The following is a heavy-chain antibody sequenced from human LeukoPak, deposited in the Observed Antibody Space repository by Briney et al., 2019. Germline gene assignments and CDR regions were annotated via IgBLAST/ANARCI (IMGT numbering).Heavy chain of an antibody. J-gene: IGHJ4*02. CDR3: AGSLGYCTSNVCYLKY. CDR2: ISAQHGQT. CDR1: GYSENFYG. V-gene: IGHV1-18*01. Sequence: VASVKVSCKTSGYSENFYGITWVRQVAGQGLGWMGWISAQHGQTEYAPNSQDRVTMTTDTYTNTAYMELRSLRSDDTAVYYCAGSLGYCTSNVCYLKYWGQGTLVTVSS. D-gene: IGHD2-8*01.